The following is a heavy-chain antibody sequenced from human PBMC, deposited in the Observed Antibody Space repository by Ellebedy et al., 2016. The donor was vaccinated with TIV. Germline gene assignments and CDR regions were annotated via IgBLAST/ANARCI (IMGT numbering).Heavy chain of an antibody. D-gene: IGHD5-24*01. CDR3: ARGGGYNDYYYYGMDV. Sequence: ASVKVSCKASGYTFTSYDINWVRQATGQGLEWMGWMNPNSGNTGYAQKFQGRVTMTRNTSISTAYMELSSLRSDDTAVYYCARGGGYNDYYYYGMDVWGQGTTVTVSS. CDR1: GYTFTSYD. CDR2: MNPNSGNT. J-gene: IGHJ6*02. V-gene: IGHV1-8*01.